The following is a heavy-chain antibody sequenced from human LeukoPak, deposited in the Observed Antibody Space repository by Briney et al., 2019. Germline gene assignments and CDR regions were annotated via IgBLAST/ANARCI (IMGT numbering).Heavy chain of an antibody. Sequence: GGSLRLSCAVSGITLSNYGMSWVRQAPGKGLEWVAGISDSGGRTNYADSVKGRFTISRDNPKNTRYLQMNSLRAEDTAVYFCAKRGVVIRVILVGFHKEAYYFDSWGQGALVTVSS. J-gene: IGHJ4*02. D-gene: IGHD3-22*01. CDR3: AKRGVVIRVILVGFHKEAYYFDS. CDR1: GITLSNYG. V-gene: IGHV3-23*01. CDR2: ISDSGGRT.